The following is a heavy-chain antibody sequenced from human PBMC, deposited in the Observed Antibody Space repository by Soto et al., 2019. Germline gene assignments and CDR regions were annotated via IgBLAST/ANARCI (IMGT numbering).Heavy chain of an antibody. D-gene: IGHD5-18*01. J-gene: IGHJ4*02. V-gene: IGHV6-1*01. CDR2: TYYRSKWYN. CDR1: GDSVSSNSAA. Sequence: SQTLSLTCGISGDSVSSNSAAWNWIRQSASRGLEWLGRTYYRSKWYNDYAVSVKSRITLNPDTSKNQFSLQLNSVTPEDTAVYYCARIQGYSYGSPYFDYWGQGTLVTVSS. CDR3: ARIQGYSYGSPYFDY.